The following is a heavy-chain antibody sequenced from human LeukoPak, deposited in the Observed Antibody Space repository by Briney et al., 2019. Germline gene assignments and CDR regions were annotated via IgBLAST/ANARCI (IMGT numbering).Heavy chain of an antibody. V-gene: IGHV3-20*04. J-gene: IGHJ6*03. Sequence: GGSLRLSXEASGFTFSDYGMSWVRQSPGKGLEWVSGINWNGGATDYADSVKGRFTISRDNTKNSLYLQMNSLRAEDTALYFCATVARGGYYYYFYMDVWGKGATVTVSS. CDR1: GFTFSDYG. CDR2: INWNGGAT. CDR3: ATVARGGYYYYFYMDV. D-gene: IGHD3-16*01.